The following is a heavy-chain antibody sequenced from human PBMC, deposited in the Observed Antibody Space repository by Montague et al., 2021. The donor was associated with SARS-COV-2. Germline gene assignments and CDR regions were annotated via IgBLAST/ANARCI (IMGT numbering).Heavy chain of an antibody. V-gene: IGHV4-59*13. D-gene: IGHD3-10*01. J-gene: IGHJ4*02. CDR3: SGVTRGYYYGLGVSAHFDD. Sequence: SETLSLTCTVSGGSISSYYCSWIWRPPRTGMEWIWNIYYNGSANYNSSLTRRIPITVDTSKNQFSLKLSSVAAAAPAVYYCSGVTRGYYYGLGVSAHFDDWGQGTLVTVPS. CDR2: IYYNGSA. CDR1: GGSISSYY.